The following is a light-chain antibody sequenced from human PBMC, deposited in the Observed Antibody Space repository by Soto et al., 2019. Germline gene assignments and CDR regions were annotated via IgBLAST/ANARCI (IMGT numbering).Light chain of an antibody. V-gene: IGKV3-11*01. CDR3: QQRSNWPRT. CDR2: DAS. Sequence: EVVLTQSPATLSLSPRERATLSCRASQSVSSHLAWYQQKPGQAPRLLIYDASHRATGIPARFSGSGSGSDFTLTISSLAPEDFAVYYCQQRSNWPRTFGQGTKLEIK. J-gene: IGKJ2*01. CDR1: QSVSSH.